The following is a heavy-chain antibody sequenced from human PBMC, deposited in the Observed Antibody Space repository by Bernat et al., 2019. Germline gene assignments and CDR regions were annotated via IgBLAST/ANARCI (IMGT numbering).Heavy chain of an antibody. CDR3: VKDSSGGSCCDNWFDP. V-gene: IGHV3-9*01. CDR2: ISCNRGSI. J-gene: IGHJ5*02. Sequence: EVQLVESGGGLVQPGRSLRLSCAASGFSIDDYAMHWVRQAPGNGMGWVSGISCNRGSIGYADSVKCRFTSSRDNAKNALYLEINSLRAEYTALYYCVKDSSGGSCCDNWFDPWGQGTLVTVSS. CDR1: GFSIDDYA. D-gene: IGHD2-15*01.